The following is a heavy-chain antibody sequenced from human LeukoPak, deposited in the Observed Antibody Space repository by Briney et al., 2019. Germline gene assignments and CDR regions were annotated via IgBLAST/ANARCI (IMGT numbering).Heavy chain of an antibody. J-gene: IGHJ4*02. CDR2: IYNSEST. CDR1: GGSLSDYY. Sequence: SETLSLTCTVSGGSLSDYYWSWIRQPPGKGLEWIGYIYNSESTYYNPSLKSRVTISVDTSKSQFSLKLTSVTAADTAVYYCVRSRDGYNFVDYWGQGTLVTVSS. D-gene: IGHD5-24*01. V-gene: IGHV4-59*01. CDR3: VRSRDGYNFVDY.